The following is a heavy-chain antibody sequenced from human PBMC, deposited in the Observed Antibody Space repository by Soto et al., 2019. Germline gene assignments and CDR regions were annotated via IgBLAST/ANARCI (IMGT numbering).Heavy chain of an antibody. CDR1: GGSISSYY. CDR2: IYYSGST. D-gene: IGHD3-10*01. CDR3: ARERITMVRATYYYYGMDV. J-gene: IGHJ6*02. Sequence: SETLSLTCTVSGGSISSYYWSWIRQPPGKGLEWIGYIYYSGSTNYNPSLKSRVTISVDTSKNQFSLKLRSVTAADTAVYYCARERITMVRATYYYYGMDVWGQGTTVTVSS. V-gene: IGHV4-59*01.